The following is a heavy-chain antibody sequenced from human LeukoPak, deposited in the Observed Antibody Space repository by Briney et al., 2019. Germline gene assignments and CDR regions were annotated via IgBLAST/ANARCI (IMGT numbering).Heavy chain of an antibody. D-gene: IGHD6-19*01. CDR1: GFTFSSYI. CDR2: ISSSSSYI. CDR3: ARVPIGAIAVAGTDYYYGMDV. Sequence: GGSLRLSCAAPGFTFSSYIMNWVRQAPGKGLEWVSSISSSSSYIYYADSVKGRFTISRDNAKNSLYLQMNSLRAEDTAVYYCARVPIGAIAVAGTDYYYGMDVWGQGTTVTV. J-gene: IGHJ6*02. V-gene: IGHV3-21*01.